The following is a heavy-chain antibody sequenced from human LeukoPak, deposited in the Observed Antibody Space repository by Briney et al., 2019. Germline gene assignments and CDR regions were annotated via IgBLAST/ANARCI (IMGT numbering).Heavy chain of an antibody. J-gene: IGHJ4*02. CDR3: ARDLLQDIVVVVAATPGY. D-gene: IGHD2-15*01. CDR1: GYTFTSYA. Sequence: ASVKVSCKASGYTFTSYAMNWVRQAPGQGLEWMGWINTNTGNPTYAQGFTGRFVFSLDTSVSTAYLQISSLKAEDTAVYYCARDLLQDIVVVVAATPGYWGQGTLVTVSS. V-gene: IGHV7-4-1*02. CDR2: INTNTGNP.